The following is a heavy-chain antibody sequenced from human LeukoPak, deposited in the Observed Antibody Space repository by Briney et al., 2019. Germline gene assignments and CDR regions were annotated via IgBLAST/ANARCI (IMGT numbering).Heavy chain of an antibody. V-gene: IGHV3-23*01. CDR2: ISGSGGST. Sequence: GGSLRLSCAASGFTVSSNYMSWVRQAPGKGLEWVSAISGSGGSTYYADSVKGRFTISRDNSKNTLYLQMNSLRAEDTAVYYCAKALQARTGFDYWGQGTLVTVSS. CDR1: GFTVSSNY. D-gene: IGHD2-8*02. J-gene: IGHJ4*02. CDR3: AKALQARTGFDY.